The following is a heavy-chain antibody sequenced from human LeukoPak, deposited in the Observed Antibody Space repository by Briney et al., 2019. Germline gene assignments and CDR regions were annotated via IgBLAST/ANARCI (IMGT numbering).Heavy chain of an antibody. CDR3: ARETRGTVGSY. D-gene: IGHD1-26*01. J-gene: IGHJ4*02. CDR2: LKQDGSDK. V-gene: IGHV3-7*05. CDR1: LSTLSTYW. Sequence: PGGSLRLSCAASLSTLSTYWMTWFRQTPGGGLEWVASLKQDGSDKYYVGSVKGRFTISRGNAGNSLYLQMNSLRAEDTAVYYCARETRGTVGSYWGQGTLVTVSS.